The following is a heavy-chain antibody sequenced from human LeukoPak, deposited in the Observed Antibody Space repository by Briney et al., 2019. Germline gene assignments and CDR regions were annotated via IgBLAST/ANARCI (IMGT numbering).Heavy chain of an antibody. CDR1: GYTFTSYE. V-gene: IGHV1-8*01. J-gene: IGHJ6*03. CDR3: ARGVYRAAVYYYYMDV. CDR2: MNPNSGNT. D-gene: IGHD6-13*01. Sequence: ASVKVSCKTSGYTFTSYEINWVRQSTGQGLEWMGWMNPNSGNTGYAQNFQGRVTMTRNTSISTAYMELSSLRSEDTAVYYCARGVYRAAVYYYYMDVWGKGTTVTISS.